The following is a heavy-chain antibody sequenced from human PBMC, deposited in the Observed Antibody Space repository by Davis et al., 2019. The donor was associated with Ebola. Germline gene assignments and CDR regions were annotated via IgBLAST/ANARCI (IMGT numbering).Heavy chain of an antibody. J-gene: IGHJ4*02. D-gene: IGHD4-23*01. V-gene: IGHV4-31*03. CDR2: IYYSGST. CDR3: ARDSSYGGVIDY. CDR1: GDSISSGGCY. Sequence: SETLSLTCTVSGDSISSGGCYWSCIRQHPGKGLEWIGYIYYSGSTYYNPSLRSRITISVDTSKNQFSLKLRSVTAADTAVYYCARDSSYGGVIDYWGQGTLVTVSS.